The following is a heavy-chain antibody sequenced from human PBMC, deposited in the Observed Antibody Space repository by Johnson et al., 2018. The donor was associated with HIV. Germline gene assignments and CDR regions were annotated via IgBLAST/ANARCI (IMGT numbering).Heavy chain of an antibody. V-gene: IGHV3-30*02. CDR3: ARDGDDGDEADDTKGAFDI. D-gene: IGHD3-9*01. J-gene: IGHJ3*02. CDR2: IRYDGSDK. CDR1: GFTFSSYG. Sequence: QVQLVESGGGVVQPGGSLRLSCAASGFTFSSYGMHWVRQAPGKGLEWVAFIRYDGSDKYYVDSVKARFTISRDDARNTLYLQMNSLRVEDTALYYCARDGDDGDEADDTKGAFDIWGQGTMVTVSS.